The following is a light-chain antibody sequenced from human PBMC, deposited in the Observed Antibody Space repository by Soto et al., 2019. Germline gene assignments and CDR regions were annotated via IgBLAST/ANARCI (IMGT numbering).Light chain of an antibody. CDR1: NSNIGSNP. CDR2: SNN. CDR3: AAWDDSLNGVV. Sequence: QSVLTQPPSASGTPGQRVTISCSGSNSNIGSNPVHWYQQFPGTAPKVLIYSNNQRPSGVPDRISGSKSGTSASLAISGLQSEDEGDYYCAAWDDSLNGVVFGGGTKLTVL. V-gene: IGLV1-44*01. J-gene: IGLJ2*01.